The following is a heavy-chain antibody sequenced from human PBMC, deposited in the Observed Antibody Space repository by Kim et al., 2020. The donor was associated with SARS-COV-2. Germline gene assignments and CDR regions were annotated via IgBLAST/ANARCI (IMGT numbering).Heavy chain of an antibody. CDR2: ISFDGKKS. Sequence: GESLKISCEASGFSFGGYDMHWVRQAPGKGSEWVAEISFDGKKSQYLESVRGRFTISRDKFKSTLYLQFNSLRPEDTAVYYCVRELSYISTYFGYWGQGTLVSVSS. J-gene: IGHJ4*02. CDR1: GFSFGGYD. V-gene: IGHV3-30*03. D-gene: IGHD3-10*01. CDR3: VRELSYISTYFGY.